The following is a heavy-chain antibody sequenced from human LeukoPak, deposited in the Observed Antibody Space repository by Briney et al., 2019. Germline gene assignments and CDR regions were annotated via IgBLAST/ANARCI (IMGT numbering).Heavy chain of an antibody. V-gene: IGHV3-23*01. Sequence: PGGSLRLSCAASGFTFSGYAMSWVRQAPGKGLEWVSGISGSGGSTNYADSVKGRFTISRDNSKNTLYLQMNSLRAEDTAVYYCAKKFYSESSGLKQARTLDYWGQGTLVTVSS. J-gene: IGHJ4*02. CDR1: GFTFSGYA. CDR3: AKKFYSESSGLKQARTLDY. D-gene: IGHD3-22*01. CDR2: ISGSGGST.